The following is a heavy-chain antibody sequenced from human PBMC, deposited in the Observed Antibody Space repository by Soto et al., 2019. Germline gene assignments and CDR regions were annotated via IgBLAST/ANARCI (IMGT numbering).Heavy chain of an antibody. CDR3: ARITPGGGY. Sequence: QVQLVQSGAEVKKPGSSVKVSCKGSGGTFSSYAISWERQAPVQGLEWMGGIIPIFGTANYAQKFQGRVTITADESTGTAYMELSSRRSEDTAVYYCARITPGGGYWGQGTLVTVSS. D-gene: IGHD1-20*01. CDR1: GGTFSSYA. V-gene: IGHV1-69*12. J-gene: IGHJ4*02. CDR2: IIPIFGTA.